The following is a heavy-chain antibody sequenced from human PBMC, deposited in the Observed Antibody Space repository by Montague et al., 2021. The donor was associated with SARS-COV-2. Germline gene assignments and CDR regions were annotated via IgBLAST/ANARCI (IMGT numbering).Heavy chain of an antibody. V-gene: IGHV3-64*01. CDR1: GFTFSSYA. J-gene: IGHJ6*02. Sequence: SLRLSCAASGFTFSSYAMHWVRQAPGKGLEYVSAISSNGGSTYYANSVKGRFTISRGNSKNTLYLQMGSLRAEDMAVYYCARGAHVLLWFGESYYYYGMDVWGQGTTVTVSS. D-gene: IGHD3-10*01. CDR2: ISSNGGST. CDR3: ARGAHVLLWFGESYYYYGMDV.